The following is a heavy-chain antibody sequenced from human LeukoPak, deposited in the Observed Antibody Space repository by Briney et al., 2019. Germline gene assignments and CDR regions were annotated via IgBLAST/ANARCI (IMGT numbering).Heavy chain of an antibody. CDR3: ARVGDYDFWSGYYHYYYMDV. CDR2: IKQDGSEK. D-gene: IGHD3-3*01. Sequence: GGSLRLSCAASGFTFSSYAMSWVRQAPGKGLEWVANIKQDGSEKYYVDSVKGRFTISRDNAKNSLYLQMNSLRAEDTAVYYCARVGDYDFWSGYYHYYYMDVWGKGTTVTVSS. J-gene: IGHJ6*03. V-gene: IGHV3-7*01. CDR1: GFTFSSYA.